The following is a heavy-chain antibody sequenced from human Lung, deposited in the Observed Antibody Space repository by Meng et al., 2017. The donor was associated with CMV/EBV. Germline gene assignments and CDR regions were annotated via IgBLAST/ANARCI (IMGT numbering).Heavy chain of an antibody. D-gene: IGHD1-26*01. J-gene: IGHJ6*02. CDR1: GFTFNTYG. V-gene: IGHV3-30*04. CDR3: ARVLAEREDYYYGMDV. CDR2: ISSDGSKK. Sequence: LXCAASGFTFNTYGVHWVRQAPGKGLEWVAVISSDGSKKYYADSVKGRFTISRDNSKNTLYLQMNSLRPEDTAVYFCARVLAEREDYYYGMDVWGQGXTVTFSS.